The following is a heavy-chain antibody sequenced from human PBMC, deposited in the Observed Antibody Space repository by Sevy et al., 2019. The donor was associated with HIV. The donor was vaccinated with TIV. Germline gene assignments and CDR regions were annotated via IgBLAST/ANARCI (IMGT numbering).Heavy chain of an antibody. J-gene: IGHJ1*01. CDR2: ISFDASNK. V-gene: IGHV3-30*04. Sequence: GGSLRLSCAASGFTFSYFSMHWVRQAPGKGLEWVATISFDASNKHYADSVKGRFTISRDNFQNSLFLQMNSLRPEDTAVYYCALERLSSDVAEYFQNWGQGTLVTVSS. CDR1: GFTFSYFS. D-gene: IGHD1-1*01. CDR3: ALERLSSDVAEYFQN.